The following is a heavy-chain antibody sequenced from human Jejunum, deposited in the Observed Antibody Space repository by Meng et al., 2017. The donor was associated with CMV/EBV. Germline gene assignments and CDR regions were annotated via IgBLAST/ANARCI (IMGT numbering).Heavy chain of an antibody. Sequence: QGQPQESGPGLVKPSQTLSLTCTVSGGSINSGNYYRSWIRQPAGKGLEWIGRIYTSGSTNYNPSLQSRVAISLDTSKNLFSLKLSSVTAADTAVYYCAVGAVAGTGYWGQGILVTVSS. CDR1: GGSINSGNYY. V-gene: IGHV4-61*02. J-gene: IGHJ4*02. D-gene: IGHD6-19*01. CDR3: AVGAVAGTGY. CDR2: IYTSGST.